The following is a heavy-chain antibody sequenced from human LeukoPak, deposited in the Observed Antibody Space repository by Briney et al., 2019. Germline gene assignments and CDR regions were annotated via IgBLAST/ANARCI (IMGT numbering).Heavy chain of an antibody. V-gene: IGHV4-4*02. CDR2: IYHSGST. CDR1: GGSISSSNW. CDR3: ARRGWLQFFDY. J-gene: IGHJ4*02. Sequence: SETLSLTCAVSGGSISSSNWWSWVRQPPGKGLEWIGEIYHSGSTNYNPSLKSQVTISVDKSKNQFSLKLSSVTAADTAVYYCARRGWLQFFDYWGQGTLVTVSS. D-gene: IGHD5-24*01.